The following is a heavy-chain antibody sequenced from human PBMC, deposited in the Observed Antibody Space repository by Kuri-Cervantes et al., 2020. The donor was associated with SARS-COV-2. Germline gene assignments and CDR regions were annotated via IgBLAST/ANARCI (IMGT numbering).Heavy chain of an antibody. D-gene: IGHD2-8*01. CDR2: RSYDGTYR. V-gene: IGHV3-30*04. CDR3: AKRYCSNGVCYHYYYYDMDV. Sequence: GGSLRLSCAASGFAFRTHAMHWVRQAPGKGLEWAALRSYDGTYRFYAGSVKGRFTISRDNSKNTLYLQMNSLTAEDTATYYCAKRYCSNGVCYHYYYYDMDVWGKGTTVTVSS. J-gene: IGHJ6*03. CDR1: GFAFRTHA.